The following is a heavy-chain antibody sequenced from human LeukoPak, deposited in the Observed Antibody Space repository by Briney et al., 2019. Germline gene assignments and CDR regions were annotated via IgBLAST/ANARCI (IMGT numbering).Heavy chain of an antibody. CDR2: ISAYNGNT. J-gene: IGHJ5*02. CDR1: GYTFTSYG. Sequence: VASVKVSCKASGYTFTSYGISWVRQAPGQGLEWMGWISAYNGNTNYAQKLQGRVTMTTDTSTSTAYMELRSLRSDDTAVYYCARTMTTVISPWFDPWGQGTLVTVSS. V-gene: IGHV1-18*01. CDR3: ARTMTTVISPWFDP. D-gene: IGHD4-17*01.